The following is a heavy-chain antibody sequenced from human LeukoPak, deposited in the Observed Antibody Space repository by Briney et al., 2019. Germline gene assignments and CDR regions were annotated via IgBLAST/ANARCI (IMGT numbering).Heavy chain of an antibody. V-gene: IGHV4-34*01. Sequence: SETLSLTCAVYGGSFSGYYWSWIRQPPGEGLEWIGEINHSGSTNYNPSLKSRVTISVDTSKNQFSLKLSSVTAADTAVHYCARGWGVVVIRWFDPWGQGTLVTVSS. CDR1: GGSFSGYY. J-gene: IGHJ5*02. D-gene: IGHD3-22*01. CDR2: INHSGST. CDR3: ARGWGVVVIRWFDP.